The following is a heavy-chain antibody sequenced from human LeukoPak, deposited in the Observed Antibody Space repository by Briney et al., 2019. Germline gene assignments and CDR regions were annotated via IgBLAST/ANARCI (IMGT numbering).Heavy chain of an antibody. Sequence: PGRSLRLSCAASGFNFDNYNMNWVRQAQGEGLEWVSSISSSSSYIYDADSVKGRFTISRDNAKNSLYLQMNSLRAEDTAVYYCARYTSGWFDYWGQGTLVTVSS. CDR2: ISSSSSYI. D-gene: IGHD6-19*01. J-gene: IGHJ5*01. V-gene: IGHV3-21*01. CDR3: ARYTSGWFDY. CDR1: GFNFDNYN.